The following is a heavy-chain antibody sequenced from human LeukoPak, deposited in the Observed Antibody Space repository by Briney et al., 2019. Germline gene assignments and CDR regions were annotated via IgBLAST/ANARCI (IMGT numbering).Heavy chain of an antibody. CDR3: ARNQQLGGHSYYYYGMDV. D-gene: IGHD3-16*01. Sequence: GGSLRLSCVGSGFTSIAYALTWARQAPGKGLEWVSGISGGGVTTYYADSVKGRFTISRDNSKNTLYLQMNSLRADDAAIYYCARNQQLGGHSYYYYGMDVWGQGTTVTVSS. CDR1: GFTSIAYA. J-gene: IGHJ6*02. CDR2: ISGGGVTT. V-gene: IGHV3-23*01.